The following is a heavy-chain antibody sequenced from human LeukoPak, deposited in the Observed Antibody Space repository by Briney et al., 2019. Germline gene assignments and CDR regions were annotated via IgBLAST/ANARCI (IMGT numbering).Heavy chain of an antibody. CDR2: ISGSGTNT. D-gene: IGHD5-18*01. CDR1: GFTFSSYA. J-gene: IGHJ4*02. V-gene: IGHV3-23*01. CDR3: AKGDKPVIAMVKFDY. Sequence: GGSLRLSCAASGFTFSSYAMNWVRQAPGKGLEWVSGISGSGTNTYYADSVKGRFTTSRDNSKNTLYMQMNSLRAEDTAVYYCAKGDKPVIAMVKFDYWGQGTLVTVSS.